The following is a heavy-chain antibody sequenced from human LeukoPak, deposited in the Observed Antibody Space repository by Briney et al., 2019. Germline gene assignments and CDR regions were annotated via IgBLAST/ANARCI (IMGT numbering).Heavy chain of an antibody. D-gene: IGHD6-19*01. Sequence: PGGSLRLSCGVSEFTCDDYVIHWDRPGPGKGREGVAARSWTSGSIANADTVKGRFNIFRDNAQSSLYLQMNSLRAEDTAFYYCARSSGSYDGYYGVEVWGQGTTVIVSS. J-gene: IGHJ6*02. CDR1: EFTCDDYV. CDR3: ARSSGSYDGYYGVEV. CDR2: RSWTSGSI. V-gene: IGHV3-9*01.